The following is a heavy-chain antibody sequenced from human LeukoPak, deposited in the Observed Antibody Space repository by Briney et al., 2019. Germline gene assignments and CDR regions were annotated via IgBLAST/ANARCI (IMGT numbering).Heavy chain of an antibody. CDR1: GGSISSSSYY. J-gene: IGHJ4*02. CDR2: IYYSGNT. CDR3: TRAKRIIMARGVITRYFDY. V-gene: IGHV4-39*01. D-gene: IGHD3-10*01. Sequence: PSETLSLTCTVSGGSISSSSYYWGWIRQPPGKGLEWIGSIYYSGNTYYNPSLKSRVTMSVDTSKNQFSLKLSSVTAADTAVYYCTRAKRIIMARGVITRYFDYWGQGTLVTVSS.